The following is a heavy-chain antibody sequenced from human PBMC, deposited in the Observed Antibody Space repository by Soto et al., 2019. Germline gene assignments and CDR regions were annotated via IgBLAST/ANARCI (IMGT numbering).Heavy chain of an antibody. CDR3: ARVAGANFDY. CDR2: IYNNGYA. J-gene: IGHJ4*02. V-gene: IGHV4-4*07. CDR1: GGSINSYY. Sequence: SETLSLTCTVSGGSINSYYWSWIRQPAGKGLEWIGRIYNNGYANYNTSLKSRVTMSVDTSKNQFSLKMYSVTAADTAVYYCARVAGANFDYWGPGTLVTVSS. D-gene: IGHD6-19*01.